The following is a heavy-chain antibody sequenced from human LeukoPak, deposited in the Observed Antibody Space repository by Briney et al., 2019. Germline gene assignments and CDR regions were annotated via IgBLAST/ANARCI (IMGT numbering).Heavy chain of an antibody. J-gene: IGHJ4*02. CDR2: IYARGNT. Sequence: SETLSLTCTVSGGSTSSNYWSWIRQPPGKGLEWIGYIYARGNTDYNPSLKSRVTISIDTSKNLFSLHLTSVTAADTAVYYCARHELAAAGFDYWGQGTLVTVSS. D-gene: IGHD6-13*01. CDR3: ARHELAAAGFDY. CDR1: GGSTSSNY. V-gene: IGHV4-4*09.